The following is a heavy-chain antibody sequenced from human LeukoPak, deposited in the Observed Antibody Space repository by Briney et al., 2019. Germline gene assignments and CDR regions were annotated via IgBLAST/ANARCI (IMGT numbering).Heavy chain of an antibody. V-gene: IGHV3-13*01. CDR1: GFTFSNYD. CDR2: IGIPGDT. D-gene: IGHD6-25*01. CDR3: ARAHVAAGLAFDI. Sequence: PGGSLRLSCSASGFTFSNYDMHWLRQATGKGLEWVSGIGIPGDTYYPDSVKGRFTISRENAKNSLYLQMNSLRAGDTAVYFCARAHVAAGLAFDIWGQGTVVTVSS. J-gene: IGHJ3*02.